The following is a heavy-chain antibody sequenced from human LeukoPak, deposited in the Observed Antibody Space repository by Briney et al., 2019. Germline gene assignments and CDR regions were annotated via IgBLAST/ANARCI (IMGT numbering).Heavy chain of an antibody. CDR2: FIPIFGTA. CDR1: GGTFSRYA. J-gene: IGHJ4*02. Sequence: ASVKVSCKTSGGTFSRYAISWVRQAPGRGLEWMGRFIPIFGTANYALKFQGRVSITTDESTSTAYMELSSLRSDDTAVYYCARDLGISGTYDNYCFDHWGQGTLVTVSS. V-gene: IGHV1-69*05. D-gene: IGHD1-20*01. CDR3: ARDLGISGTYDNYCFDH.